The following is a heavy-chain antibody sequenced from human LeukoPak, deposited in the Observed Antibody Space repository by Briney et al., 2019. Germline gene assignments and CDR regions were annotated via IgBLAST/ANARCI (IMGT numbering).Heavy chain of an antibody. Sequence: ASVKVSCKASGYTFTGYYMHWVRQAPGQGLEWMGWISAYNGNTNYAQKLQGRVTMTTDTSTSTAYMELRSLRSDDTAVYYCARDGSSEYYFDYWGQGTLVTVSS. D-gene: IGHD6-6*01. J-gene: IGHJ4*02. V-gene: IGHV1-18*04. CDR2: ISAYNGNT. CDR1: GYTFTGYY. CDR3: ARDGSSEYYFDY.